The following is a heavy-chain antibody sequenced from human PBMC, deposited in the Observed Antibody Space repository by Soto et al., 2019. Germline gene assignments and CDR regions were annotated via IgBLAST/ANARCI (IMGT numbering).Heavy chain of an antibody. D-gene: IGHD5-12*01. CDR1: GGTFSSYA. Sequence: QVQMVQSGAEVKKPGSSVKVSCKASGGTFSSYAISWVRQAPGQGLEWMGGIIPIFGTANYAQKFQGRVTITADEATGTAYGELSSLRSEDTGVYYGARDGDSQSGYDWGWNGFDPWGQGTLVSVSS. J-gene: IGHJ5*02. V-gene: IGHV1-69*01. CDR2: IIPIFGTA. CDR3: ARDGDSQSGYDWGWNGFDP.